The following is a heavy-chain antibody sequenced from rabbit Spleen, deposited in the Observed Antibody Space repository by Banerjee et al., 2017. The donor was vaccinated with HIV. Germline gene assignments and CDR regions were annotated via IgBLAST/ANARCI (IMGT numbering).Heavy chain of an antibody. CDR2: IDAGTNGKT. D-gene: IGHD3-1*01. Sequence: QEQLEESGGDLVKPEGSLTLTCTASGFTISSSYWICWVRQAPGKGLEWTACIDAGTNGKTYYASWAKGRFTISKTSPTTVTLQMTSLTAADTATYFCARKFSPYYYAMDLWGPGTLVTVS. CDR1: GFTISSSYW. CDR3: ARKFSPYYYAMDL. V-gene: IGHV1S45*01. J-gene: IGHJ6*01.